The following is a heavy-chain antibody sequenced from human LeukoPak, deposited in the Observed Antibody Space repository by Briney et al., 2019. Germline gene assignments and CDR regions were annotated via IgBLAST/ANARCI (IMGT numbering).Heavy chain of an antibody. CDR1: GYTFTSYY. J-gene: IGHJ4*02. Sequence: ASVKVSCKASGYTFTSYYMHWVRQAPGQGLEWMGIINPSGGSTSYAQKFQGRVTMARDTSTSTVYMELSSLRSEDTAVYYCARDSGISYYGSRSYPGDYWGQGTLVTVSS. V-gene: IGHV1-46*01. CDR2: INPSGGST. CDR3: ARDSGISYYGSRSYPGDY. D-gene: IGHD3-10*01.